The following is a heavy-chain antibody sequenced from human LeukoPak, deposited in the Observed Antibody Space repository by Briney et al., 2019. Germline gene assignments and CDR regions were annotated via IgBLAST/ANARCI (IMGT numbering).Heavy chain of an antibody. CDR2: IYRSGST. CDR3: ARGTYGYYMDV. D-gene: IGHD4-17*01. CDR1: TYSISNSLY. V-gene: IGHV4-38-2*02. Sequence: PSETLSLTCSGSTYSISNSLYWGWLRQPPGKGLEWIGSIYRSGSTFYNPSLKSRVTISLDTSKNQFSLKLSSVTAADTAVYFCARGTYGYYMDVWGKGTTVTVPS. J-gene: IGHJ6*03.